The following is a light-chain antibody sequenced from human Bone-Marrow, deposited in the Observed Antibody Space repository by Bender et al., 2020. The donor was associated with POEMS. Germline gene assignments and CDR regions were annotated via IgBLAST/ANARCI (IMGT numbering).Light chain of an antibody. Sequence: QSVLTQPPSASGTPGQRVTISCSGSSSNIGTNPVYWYQQLPGTAPKVLIYRNNQRPSGVPDRFSGSKSGTSASLAISGLQSEDEADYYCAAWEDSLNGWVFGGGTKLTVL. CDR1: SSNIGTNP. CDR3: AAWEDSLNGWV. V-gene: IGLV1-44*01. J-gene: IGLJ3*02. CDR2: RNN.